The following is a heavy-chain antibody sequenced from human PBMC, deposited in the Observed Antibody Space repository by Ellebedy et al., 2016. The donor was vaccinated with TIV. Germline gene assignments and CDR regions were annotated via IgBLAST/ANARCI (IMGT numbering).Heavy chain of an antibody. J-gene: IGHJ4*02. CDR2: FHADGRT. CDR1: GLTVYSNH. V-gene: IGHV3-66*01. D-gene: IGHD4-23*01. Sequence: GESLKISCEASGLTVYSNHMSWVRQAPGKGLEWVSVFHADGRTYYADPVKGRCTIAKDSYKNTLYLQMNSLRGEDTAVYYCVSTPGPTVGRDYWGRGTLVTVSS. CDR3: VSTPGPTVGRDY.